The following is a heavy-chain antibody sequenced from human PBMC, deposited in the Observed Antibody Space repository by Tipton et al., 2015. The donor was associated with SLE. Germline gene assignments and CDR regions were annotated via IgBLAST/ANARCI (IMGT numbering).Heavy chain of an antibody. CDR3: AKPWGRSGTYFDY. CDR1: GFTFSSYG. CDR2: IRYDGSNK. Sequence: SLRLSCAASGFTFSSYGMHWVRQAPGKGLEWVAFIRYDGSNKYYADSVKGRFTISRDNSKNTLYLQMNSLRAEDTAVYYCAKPWGRSGTYFDYWGQGTLVTVSS. D-gene: IGHD1-7*01. V-gene: IGHV3-30*02. J-gene: IGHJ4*02.